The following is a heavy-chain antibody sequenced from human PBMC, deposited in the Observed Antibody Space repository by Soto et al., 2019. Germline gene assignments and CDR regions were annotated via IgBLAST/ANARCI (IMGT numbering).Heavy chain of an antibody. D-gene: IGHD6-19*01. CDR2: ISSSSSTI. CDR3: ARGGSGWYYYYYGMDV. J-gene: IGHJ6*02. V-gene: IGHV3-48*02. CDR1: GFTFSSYS. Sequence: PGGSLRLSCAASGFTFSSYSMNWVRQAPGKGLEWVSYISSSSSTIYYADSVKGRLTISRDNAKNSLYLQMNSLRDEDTAVYYCARGGSGWYYYYYGMDVWGQGTTVTVSS.